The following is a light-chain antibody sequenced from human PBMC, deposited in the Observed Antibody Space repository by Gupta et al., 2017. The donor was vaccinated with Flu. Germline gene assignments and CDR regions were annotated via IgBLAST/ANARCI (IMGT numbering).Light chain of an antibody. V-gene: IGKV6-21*01. CDR3: QQSSDLPWT. Sequence: EIVLTQSPDFQSVTPKEKVTITCRASQNIGGALHWYQQKPDQSPKLLIKYASQSFSGVPSRFSGSGSGTDFTLTINSLEPEDAATYYCQQSSDLPWTFGQGTNVEIK. CDR1: QNIGGA. CDR2: YAS. J-gene: IGKJ1*01.